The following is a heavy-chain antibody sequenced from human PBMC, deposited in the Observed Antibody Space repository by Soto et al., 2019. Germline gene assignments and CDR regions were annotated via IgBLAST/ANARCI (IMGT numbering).Heavy chain of an antibody. CDR3: ARDLGGCSAGSCRYNWLDS. J-gene: IGHJ5*01. CDR2: IIPFYGTA. Sequence: QVQLVQSGAEVKKPGSSVKVSCKASGDTFTKYAISWVRQAPGQGLEWMGGIIPFYGTAHYAEKFQDRVTIIADTSTSTADMALSSLRPEDTAVYYCARDLGGCSAGSCRYNWLDSWGQGTLVTVSS. CDR1: GDTFTKYA. V-gene: IGHV1-69*06. D-gene: IGHD2-15*01.